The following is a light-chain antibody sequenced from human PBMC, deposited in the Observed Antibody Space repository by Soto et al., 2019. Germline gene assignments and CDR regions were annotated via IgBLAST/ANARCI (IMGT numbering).Light chain of an antibody. J-gene: IGLJ1*01. CDR2: VDS. Sequence: QSVLTQPASGSGSPGQSITISCTGTSNDIGNYNLVSWYQHHPGKAPKLMIYVDSKRPSGVSNRFSASKSGNTASLTISGLQAEDEADYYCCSYAGSFYVFGTGTKVTVL. CDR1: SNDIGNYNL. V-gene: IGLV2-23*01. CDR3: CSYAGSFYV.